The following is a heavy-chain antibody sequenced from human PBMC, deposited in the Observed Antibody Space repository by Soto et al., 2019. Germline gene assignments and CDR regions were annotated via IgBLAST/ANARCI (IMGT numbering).Heavy chain of an antibody. CDR2: INPNSGGT. V-gene: IGHV1-2*02. J-gene: IGHJ4*02. CDR1: GYTFTGYY. CDR3: VRDDFRAAVSLFYFEN. Sequence: ASVKVSCKASGYTFTGYYMHWVRQAPGQGLEWMGWINPNSGGTNYAQKFQGRFTISRDNAKKCLYLQMSSLRAKDTALYYCVRDDFRAAVSLFYFENWGQGTQVTVSS. D-gene: IGHD6-13*01.